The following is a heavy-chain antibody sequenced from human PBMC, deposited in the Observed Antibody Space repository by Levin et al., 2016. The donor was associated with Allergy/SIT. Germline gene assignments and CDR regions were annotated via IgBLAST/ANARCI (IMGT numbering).Heavy chain of an antibody. CDR3: ARSPNIVVVAANDY. CDR1: GYTFTGYY. CDR2: INPNSGGT. D-gene: IGHD2-15*01. J-gene: IGHJ4*02. Sequence: ASVKVSCKASGYTFTGYYMHWVRQAPGQGLEWMGWINPNSGGTNYAQKFQGRVTMTRDTSISTAYMELSRLRSDDTAVYYCARSPNIVVVAANDYWGQGTLVTVSS. V-gene: IGHV1-2*02.